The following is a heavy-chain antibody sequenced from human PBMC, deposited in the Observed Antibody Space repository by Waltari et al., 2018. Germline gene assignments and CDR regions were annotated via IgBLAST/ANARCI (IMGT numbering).Heavy chain of an antibody. CDR1: GFSLSTSGVG. J-gene: IGHJ4*02. CDR2: IYWNDDK. Sequence: QLTLKESGPTLVKPTQTLTLTCTFSGFSLSTSGVGVGWIRQPPGKALELLALIYWNDDKRYSPSLKSRLTITKDTSKNQAVLTMTNMDPVDTATYYCAHRPLSFSSYDFWSGDYGGGAFDYWGQGTLVTVSS. CDR3: AHRPLSFSSYDFWSGDYGGGAFDY. D-gene: IGHD3-3*01. V-gene: IGHV2-5*01.